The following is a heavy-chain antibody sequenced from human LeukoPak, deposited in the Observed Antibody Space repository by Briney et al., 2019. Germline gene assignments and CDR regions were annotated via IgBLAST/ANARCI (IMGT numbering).Heavy chain of an antibody. CDR3: AKLRAANYDTSAPDY. CDR2: ISGSGDRT. J-gene: IGHJ4*02. V-gene: IGHV3-23*01. D-gene: IGHD3-22*01. CDR1: GFTFTTYA. Sequence: PGGSLRLSCAASGFTFTTYAMNWVRQPPGKGLEWVSAISGSGDRTYYADSVKGRFTISRDSSKNTLYLQMNSLRAEDTAIYYCAKLRAANYDTSAPDYWGQGTLVTVSS.